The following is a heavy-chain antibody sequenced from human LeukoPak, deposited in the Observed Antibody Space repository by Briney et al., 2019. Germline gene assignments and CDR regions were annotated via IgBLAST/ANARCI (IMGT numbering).Heavy chain of an antibody. Sequence: GGSLRLSCAASGFTFSNAWMSWVRQAPGKGLEWVSGLNWNGDSTSYADSVKGRFTISRDNAKNSLYLQMNSLRAEDTALYYCARGPYYTSTWYDPRFDYWGQGTLVTVSS. J-gene: IGHJ4*02. CDR1: GFTFSNAW. V-gene: IGHV3-20*04. D-gene: IGHD6-13*01. CDR3: ARGPYYTSTWYDPRFDY. CDR2: LNWNGDST.